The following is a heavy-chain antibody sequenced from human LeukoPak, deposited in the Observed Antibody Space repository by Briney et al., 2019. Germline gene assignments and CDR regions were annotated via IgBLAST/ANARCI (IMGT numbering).Heavy chain of an antibody. J-gene: IGHJ6*02. D-gene: IGHD6-13*01. CDR2: MNPNSGNT. Sequence: ASVKVSCKASRYTFTSYDINWVRQATGQGLEWMGWMNPNSGNTGYAQKFQGRVTMTRNTSISTAYMELSSLRSEDTAVYYCARGVGSSWFYFSYYYGMDVWGQGTTVTVSS. CDR1: RYTFTSYD. CDR3: ARGVGSSWFYFSYYYGMDV. V-gene: IGHV1-8*01.